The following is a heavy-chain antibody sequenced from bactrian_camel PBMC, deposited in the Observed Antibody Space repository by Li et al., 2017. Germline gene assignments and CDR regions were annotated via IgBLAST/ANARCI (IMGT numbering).Heavy chain of an antibody. Sequence: VQLVESGGGLVQPGGSLRLSCAASVLGFSGYYMSWVRQAPGKGLEWVTRIDIAGDDTIYADSVKGRFTISRDNAKNTVYLQMNSLKPEDTAVYYCAAHPHARFDYEDWGQGTQVTVS. V-gene: IGHV3S40*01. CDR2: IDIAGDDT. J-gene: IGHJ4*01. CDR3: AAHPHARFDYED. CDR1: VLGFSGYY.